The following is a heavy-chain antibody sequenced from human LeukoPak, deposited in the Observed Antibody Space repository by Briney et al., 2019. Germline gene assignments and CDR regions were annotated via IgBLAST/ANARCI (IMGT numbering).Heavy chain of an antibody. CDR2: ISGSGGST. D-gene: IGHD3-3*01. CDR1: GFTFSSYA. CDR3: ARGNHYDFWSGYSVWFDP. V-gene: IGHV3-23*01. Sequence: GGSLRLSCAASGFTFSSYAMSWVRQAPGKGLEWVSAISGSGGSTYYADSVKGRFTISRDNAKNSLYLQMNSLRAEDTAVYYCARGNHYDFWSGYSVWFDPWGQGTLVTVSS. J-gene: IGHJ5*02.